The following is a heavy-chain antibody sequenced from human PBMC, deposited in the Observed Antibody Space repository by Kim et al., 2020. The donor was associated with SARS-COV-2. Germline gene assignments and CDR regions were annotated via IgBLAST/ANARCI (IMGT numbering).Heavy chain of an antibody. D-gene: IGHD3-10*01. J-gene: IGHJ4*02. Sequence: GGSLRLSCAASGFTFGDYAMHWVRQAPGKGLEWVSVIRWNSSSIGYADSVKGRFTISRDNAKNSLYLQMNSLRAEDTALYYCAKDSDGSGTDYHYDYWGQGSLVSVCS. CDR1: GFTFGDYA. CDR3: AKDSDGSGTDYHYDY. V-gene: IGHV3-9*01. CDR2: IRWNSSSI.